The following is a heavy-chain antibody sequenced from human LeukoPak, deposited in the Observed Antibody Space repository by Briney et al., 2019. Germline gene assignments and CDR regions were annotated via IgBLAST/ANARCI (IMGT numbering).Heavy chain of an antibody. J-gene: IGHJ4*02. V-gene: IGHV3-64*01. Sequence: GGSLRLSCAASGFTFSSYAMHWVRQAPGKGLEYVSAISSNGGSTYYANPVKGRFTISRDNSKNTLYLQMGSLRAEDMAVYYCAGDQYYDSSGYYYVPLIFRYWGQGTLVTVSS. CDR3: AGDQYYDSSGYYYVPLIFRY. D-gene: IGHD3-22*01. CDR1: GFTFSSYA. CDR2: ISSNGGST.